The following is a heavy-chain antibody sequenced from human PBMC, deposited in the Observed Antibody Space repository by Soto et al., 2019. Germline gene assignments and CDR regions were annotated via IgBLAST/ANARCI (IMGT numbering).Heavy chain of an antibody. J-gene: IGHJ6*03. D-gene: IGHD5-12*01. V-gene: IGHV4-59*01. CDR1: GGSTSSYY. CDR2: IYYSGST. CDR3: ARYSGYALVYMDV. Sequence: SETLSLTCTVSGGSTSSYYWSWIRQPPGKGLEWIGYIYYSGSTNYNPSLKSRVTVSVDTSKNQFSLKLSSVTAADTAVYYCARYSGYALVYMDVWGKGTTVTVSS.